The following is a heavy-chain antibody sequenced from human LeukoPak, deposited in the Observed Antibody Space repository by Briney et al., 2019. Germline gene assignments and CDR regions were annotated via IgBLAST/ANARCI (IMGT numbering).Heavy chain of an antibody. Sequence: GGSLRLSCAASGFIFGGYAMHWVRQAPGKGLQWLAVISYDGGKTYYADSVEGRFTISRDNSKSTVYLEINSRRSEDTAIYYCARRFNDFWSGSQLEYWGQGTLVTVSS. CDR1: GFIFGGYA. J-gene: IGHJ4*02. CDR2: ISYDGGKT. CDR3: ARRFNDFWSGSQLEY. D-gene: IGHD3-3*01. V-gene: IGHV3-30-3*01.